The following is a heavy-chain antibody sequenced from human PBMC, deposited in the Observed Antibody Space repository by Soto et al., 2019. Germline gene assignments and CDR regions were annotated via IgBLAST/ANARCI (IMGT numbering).Heavy chain of an antibody. J-gene: IGHJ5*02. CDR1: GGSISSGGYS. D-gene: IGHD2-2*01. CDR2: IYHSGST. Sequence: SETLSLTCAVSGGSISSGGYSWSWIRQPPAKGLEWIGYIYHSGSTYYNPSLKSRVTISVDRSKNQFSLKLSSVTAADTAVYYCARVPDRWGQGTLVTVSS. V-gene: IGHV4-30-2*01. CDR3: ARVPDR.